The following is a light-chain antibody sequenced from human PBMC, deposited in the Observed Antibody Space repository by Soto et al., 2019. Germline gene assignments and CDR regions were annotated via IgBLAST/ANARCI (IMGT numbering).Light chain of an antibody. J-gene: IGKJ5*01. Sequence: DIQLTQSPSFLSASVGDRVTITCRASQDISTHSAWYLQKPGKAPKLLIYAASTLQTGVPSRFSGSGSGTEFTLTISSLQSEDFATYYCQQLNTSPLTFGQGTRLEIK. CDR1: QDISTH. CDR3: QQLNTSPLT. V-gene: IGKV1-9*01. CDR2: AAS.